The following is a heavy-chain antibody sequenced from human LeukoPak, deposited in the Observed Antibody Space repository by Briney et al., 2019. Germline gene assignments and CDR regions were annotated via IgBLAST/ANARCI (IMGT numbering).Heavy chain of an antibody. CDR2: IFYSGST. Sequence: PSETLSLTCAVSGGSISTSNYYWGWIRQPPGKGLEWLGNIFYSGSTYYSPSLKSRVTISLDTSKNQFSLKLSSVTAADTAVYYCARGRTRRHGYSSPSRNYFDYWGQGTLVTVSS. D-gene: IGHD6-6*01. CDR1: GGSISTSNYY. V-gene: IGHV4-39*07. J-gene: IGHJ4*02. CDR3: ARGRTRRHGYSSPSRNYFDY.